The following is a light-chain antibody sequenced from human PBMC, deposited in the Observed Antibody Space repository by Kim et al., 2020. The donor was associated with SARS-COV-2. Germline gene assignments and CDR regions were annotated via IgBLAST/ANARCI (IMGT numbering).Light chain of an antibody. CDR2: GAS. J-gene: IGKJ1*01. V-gene: IGKV3-20*01. CDR3: QQYGSAPST. CDR1: QSVTSNY. Sequence: SPGERDTLSRRASQSVTSNYLAWYQQRPGQPPRLLIYGASSRATDIPDTFSGSGSGTDFTLTISRLEPDDFAVYYCQQYGSAPSTFGQGTKVDIK.